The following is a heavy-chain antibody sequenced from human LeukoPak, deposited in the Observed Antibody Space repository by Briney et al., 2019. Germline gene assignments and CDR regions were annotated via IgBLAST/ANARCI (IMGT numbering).Heavy chain of an antibody. V-gene: IGHV3-21*01. J-gene: IGHJ5*02. Sequence: PGGSVRLSCAASGFTFSSYWMHWVRQAPGKGLEWVSYISSSSSYIYYADSVKGRFTISRDNAKNSLYLKMNSLRAEDTAVYDCARQTNRYYSSIAAGLKWFRRWREGSNATVSS. CDR2: ISSSSSYI. D-gene: IGHD6-6*01. CDR1: GFTFSSYW. CDR3: ARQTNRYYSSIAAGLKWFRR.